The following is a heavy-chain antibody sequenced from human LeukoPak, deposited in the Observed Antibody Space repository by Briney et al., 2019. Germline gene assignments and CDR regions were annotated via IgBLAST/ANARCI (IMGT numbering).Heavy chain of an antibody. CDR3: AREYRYFDWLLHI. CDR2: ISGSGTTT. J-gene: IGHJ4*02. V-gene: IGHV3-23*01. CDR1: EFTFSSYA. D-gene: IGHD3-9*01. Sequence: PGGSLRLSCAASEFTFSSYAMSWVRQAPGKGLEWVSAISGSGTTTYYADSVKGRFTISRDNSKNSLYLQMNSLRAEDTAVYYCAREYRYFDWLLHIWGQGTLVTVSS.